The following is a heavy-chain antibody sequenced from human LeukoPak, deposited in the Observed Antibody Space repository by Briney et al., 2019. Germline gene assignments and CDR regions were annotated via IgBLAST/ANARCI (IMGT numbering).Heavy chain of an antibody. D-gene: IGHD1-7*01. J-gene: IGHJ3*02. CDR2: IYNSGST. CDR1: GGSISSYF. Sequence: SETLSLTCTVSGGSISSYFWTWIRQPPGKGLEWIGYIYNSGSTNYNPSLKSRVTISVDTSKNQFSLELSSVTAADTAVYYCARRTGTTVWDEAFDIWGQGTMVTVSS. CDR3: ARRTGTTVWDEAFDI. V-gene: IGHV4-59*08.